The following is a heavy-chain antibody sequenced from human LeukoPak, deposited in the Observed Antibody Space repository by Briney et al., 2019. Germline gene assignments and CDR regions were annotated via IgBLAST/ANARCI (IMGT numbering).Heavy chain of an antibody. Sequence: GASVKVSCNASGYTFTSYYMHWVRQAPGQGLEWMGIINPSGGSTSYAQKFQGRVTMTRDTSTSTVYMELSSLRSEDTAVYYCARDHLGYCSSTSCYTKVLYYYGMDVWGQGTTVTVSS. V-gene: IGHV1-46*01. D-gene: IGHD2-2*02. J-gene: IGHJ6*02. CDR2: INPSGGST. CDR1: GYTFTSYY. CDR3: ARDHLGYCSSTSCYTKVLYYYGMDV.